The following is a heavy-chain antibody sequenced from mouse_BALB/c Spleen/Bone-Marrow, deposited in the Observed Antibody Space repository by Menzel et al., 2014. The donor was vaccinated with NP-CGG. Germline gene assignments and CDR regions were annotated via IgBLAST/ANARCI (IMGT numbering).Heavy chain of an antibody. CDR1: GFSLXNYC. J-gene: IGHJ3*01. Sequence: VQLQESGPGLVAPSQSLSITCTVSGFSLXNYCVHRVRQPPGKGLEWLGAIWAGGSTNYKSALMSRLSISKDNSKSQVFLKMNSLQTDDTAMYYCARDGATATLAYWGQGTLVTVSA. CDR3: ARDGATATLAY. D-gene: IGHD1-2*01. V-gene: IGHV2-9*02. CDR2: IWAGGST.